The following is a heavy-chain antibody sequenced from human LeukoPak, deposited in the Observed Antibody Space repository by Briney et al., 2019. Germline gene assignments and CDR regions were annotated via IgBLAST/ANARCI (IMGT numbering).Heavy chain of an antibody. CDR3: ARDAVDAFDI. Sequence: SSQTLSLTCTVSGGSISSGGYSWSWIRQHPGKGLEWIGYIYYSGSTYHNPSLKSRVTISVDTSKNQFSLKLSSVTAADTAVYYCARDAVDAFDIWGQGTMVTVSS. J-gene: IGHJ3*02. CDR2: IYYSGST. CDR1: GGSISSGGYS. V-gene: IGHV4-31*03.